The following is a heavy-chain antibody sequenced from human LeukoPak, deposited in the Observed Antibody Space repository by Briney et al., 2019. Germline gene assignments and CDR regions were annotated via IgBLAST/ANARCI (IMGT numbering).Heavy chain of an antibody. Sequence: PSETLSLTCAVYGESLSRYYWTWIRQPPGKGLEWIGETNHRGDTNYNPSLKSRVTISVDTSKNQFSLKVRSVTAADTGVYYCARPGYCSATTCTGHLDVWGQGTLATVSS. V-gene: IGHV4-34*01. J-gene: IGHJ4*02. D-gene: IGHD2-2*01. CDR2: TNHRGDT. CDR3: ARPGYCSATTCTGHLDV. CDR1: GESLSRYY.